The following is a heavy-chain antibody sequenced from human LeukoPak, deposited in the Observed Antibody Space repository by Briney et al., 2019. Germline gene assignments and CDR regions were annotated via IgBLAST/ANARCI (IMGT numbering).Heavy chain of an antibody. CDR3: ARADRLHGGPYLIGP. CDR1: GYSFTNYY. D-gene: IGHD2-21*01. Sequence: ASVTVSFKTSGYSFTNYYMHWVRQAPGQGLEWMGWINPNSVCTSAAQKFQGRVTMTRDTSITSVYMEVSWLTSDDTAIYYCARADRLHGGPYLIGPWGQGTLVTVSS. J-gene: IGHJ5*02. V-gene: IGHV1-2*02. CDR2: INPNSVCT.